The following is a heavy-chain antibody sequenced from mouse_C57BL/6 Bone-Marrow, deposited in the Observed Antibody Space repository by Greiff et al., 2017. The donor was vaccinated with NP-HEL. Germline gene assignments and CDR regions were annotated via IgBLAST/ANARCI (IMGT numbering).Heavy chain of an antibody. CDR1: GYSFTSYY. Sequence: QVQLKESGPELVKPGASVKISCKASGYSFTSYYIHWVKQRPGQGLEWIGWIYPGSGNTKYNEKFKGKATRTADTSSSTAYMQLSSLTSEDSAVYYCARLLPYYYAMDYWGQGTSVTVSS. D-gene: IGHD2-3*01. V-gene: IGHV1-66*01. CDR2: IYPGSGNT. J-gene: IGHJ4*01. CDR3: ARLLPYYYAMDY.